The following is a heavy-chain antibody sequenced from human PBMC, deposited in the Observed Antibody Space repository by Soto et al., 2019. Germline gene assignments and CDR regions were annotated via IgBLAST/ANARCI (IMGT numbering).Heavy chain of an antibody. Sequence: GGSLRLSCAASGFTFNTYWMHWVLQVPGKGLVWVSRINKDGSTTDYADSVQGRFTISRDNAKDTLYLQMNSLRAEDTAVYYCAREQYSHYGLDVWGQGTTVTVSS. CDR2: INKDGSTT. CDR3: AREQYSHYGLDV. D-gene: IGHD4-4*01. J-gene: IGHJ6*02. CDR1: GFTFNTYW. V-gene: IGHV3-74*01.